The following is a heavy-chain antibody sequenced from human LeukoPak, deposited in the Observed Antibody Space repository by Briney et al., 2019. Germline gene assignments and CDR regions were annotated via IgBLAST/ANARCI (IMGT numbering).Heavy chain of an antibody. CDR2: IYYSGST. D-gene: IGHD6-25*01. V-gene: IGHV4-39*07. Sequence: SETLSLTCTVSGGSISSSSYYWGWIRQPPGKGLEWIGSIYYSGSTNYNPSLKSRVTISVDTSKNQFSLKLSSVTAADTAVYYCARGSQRWYFDLWGRGTLVTVSS. CDR1: GGSISSSSYY. J-gene: IGHJ2*01. CDR3: ARGSQRWYFDL.